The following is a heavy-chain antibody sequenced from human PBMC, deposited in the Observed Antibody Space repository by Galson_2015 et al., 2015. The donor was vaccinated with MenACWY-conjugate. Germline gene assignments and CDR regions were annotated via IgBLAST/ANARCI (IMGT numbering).Heavy chain of an antibody. Sequence: TLSLTCTVSGDSISSKSYSWGWVRQPPGQGLEWIGTSYSSGNTHYNPSLKSRVTISVDTSENQFSLKLTSVTSADTAVYYCSRVRGTTGTDSWGQGTLVSVSS. J-gene: IGHJ4*02. D-gene: IGHD1-1*01. V-gene: IGHV4-39*07. CDR3: SRVRGTTGTDS. CDR1: GDSISSKSYS. CDR2: SYSSGNT.